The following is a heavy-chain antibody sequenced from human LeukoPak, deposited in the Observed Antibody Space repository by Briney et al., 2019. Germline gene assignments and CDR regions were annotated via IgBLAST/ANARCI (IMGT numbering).Heavy chain of an antibody. CDR1: GYSFTGYY. Sequence: ASVKVSCKASGYSFTGYYMHWVRQAPGQGLEWMGWISAYNGNTNYAQKLQGRVTMTTDTSTSTAYMELRSLRSDDTAVYYCARGRVFWVWFDPWGQGTLVTVSS. J-gene: IGHJ5*02. CDR3: ARGRVFWVWFDP. V-gene: IGHV1-18*04. D-gene: IGHD3-3*01. CDR2: ISAYNGNT.